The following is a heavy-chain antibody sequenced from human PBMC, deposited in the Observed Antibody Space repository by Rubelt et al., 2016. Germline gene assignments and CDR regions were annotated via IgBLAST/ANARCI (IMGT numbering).Heavy chain of an antibody. Sequence: QEQLQQWGAELLKPSETLSLTCAVYVDSFSGYYWTWIRQSPGRGLEWIGEINHSGHANYNPSLKSRVTVSVDTSKNQFSLKLSSVTAADTAVYYCARVNIVVVPSANFDYWGQGTLVTVSS. V-gene: IGHV4-34*01. J-gene: IGHJ4*02. D-gene: IGHD2-2*01. CDR1: VDSFSGYY. CDR3: ARVNIVVVPSANFDY. CDR2: INHSGHA.